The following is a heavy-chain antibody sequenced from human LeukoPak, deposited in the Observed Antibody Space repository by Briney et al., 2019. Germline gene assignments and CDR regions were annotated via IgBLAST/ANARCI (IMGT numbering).Heavy chain of an antibody. D-gene: IGHD1-26*01. J-gene: IGHJ3*02. CDR2: INHSGST. V-gene: IGHV4-39*07. Sequence: PSQTLSLTCTVSGGSISSGSYYWSWIRQPPGKGLEWIGEINHSGSTNYNPSLKSRVTISVDTSKNQFSLKLSSVTAADTAVYYCAREGGSYEFGAFDIWGQGTMVTVSS. CDR3: AREGGSYEFGAFDI. CDR1: GGSISSGSYY.